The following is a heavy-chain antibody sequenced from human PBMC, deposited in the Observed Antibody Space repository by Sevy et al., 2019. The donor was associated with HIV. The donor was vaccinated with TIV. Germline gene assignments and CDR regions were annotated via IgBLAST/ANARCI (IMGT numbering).Heavy chain of an antibody. CDR3: AVDVVVNDVAFDY. V-gene: IGHV3-7*01. D-gene: IGHD2-15*01. CDR2: IKQDGSEK. J-gene: IGHJ4*02. Sequence: GGSLRLSCAASGFMFSNYWMSWVRQAPGKGLEWVANIKQDGSEKYYVDSVKGRFSISRDSAKKSLYLQMNSLRAEDTAVYYCAVDVVVNDVAFDYWGQGTLVTVSS. CDR1: GFMFSNYW.